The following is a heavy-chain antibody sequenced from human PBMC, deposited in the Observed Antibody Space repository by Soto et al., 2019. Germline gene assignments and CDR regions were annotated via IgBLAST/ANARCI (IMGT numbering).Heavy chain of an antibody. Sequence: EVQLLESGGGLVQPGGSLRLSCAASGFTFSSYAMNWVRQAPGKGLEWVSVISGSDGSTYYADSVKGRFTISRDNSKNTLNLQMNSLSAEDTAVYYCARRSSSWYLDYWGQGTLVTVSS. CDR3: ARRSSSWYLDY. CDR1: GFTFSSYA. D-gene: IGHD6-13*01. CDR2: ISGSDGST. J-gene: IGHJ4*02. V-gene: IGHV3-23*01.